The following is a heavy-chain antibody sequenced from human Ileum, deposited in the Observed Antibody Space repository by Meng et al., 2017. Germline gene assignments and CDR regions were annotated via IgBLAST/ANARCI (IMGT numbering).Heavy chain of an antibody. CDR1: GFTFSSYW. D-gene: IGHD6-13*01. CDR2: INSDGRST. V-gene: IGHV3-74*01. Sequence: GGSLRLSCAASGFTFSSYWMHWVRQAPGKGLVWVSRINSDGRSTSHADSVKGRFTISRDNAKNTLYLQMNSLRDEDTAVYYCARARSWYSYDAFDIWGQGKKVTSSS. CDR3: ARARSWYSYDAFDI. J-gene: IGHJ3*02.